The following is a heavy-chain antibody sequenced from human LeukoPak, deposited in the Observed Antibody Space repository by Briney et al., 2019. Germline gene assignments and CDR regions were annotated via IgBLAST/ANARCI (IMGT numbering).Heavy chain of an antibody. V-gene: IGHV1-2*02. D-gene: IGHD1-1*01. Sequence: EASVKVSCKASGYTFTGYYMHWVRQAPGQGLEWMGWINPNSGGTNYAQTFQGRVTMTRDTSISTAYMELSRLRSDDTAVYYCAREGRRGLERPWFDPWGQGTLVTVSS. CDR3: AREGRRGLERPWFDP. CDR2: INPNSGGT. J-gene: IGHJ5*02. CDR1: GYTFTGYY.